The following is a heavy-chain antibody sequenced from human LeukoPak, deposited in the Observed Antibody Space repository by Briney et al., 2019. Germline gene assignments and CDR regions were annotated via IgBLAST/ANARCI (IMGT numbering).Heavy chain of an antibody. CDR2: IYYSGST. Sequence: SETLSLTCTVSGGSISSYYWSWIRQPPGKGLEWIGYIYYSGSTNYNPSLKSRVTISVDTSKNQFSLKLSSVTAADTAVYYCARVGGGYSYAYSAFDIWGQGTMVTVSS. CDR3: ARVGGGYSYAYSAFDI. J-gene: IGHJ3*02. V-gene: IGHV4-59*01. CDR1: GGSISSYY. D-gene: IGHD5-18*01.